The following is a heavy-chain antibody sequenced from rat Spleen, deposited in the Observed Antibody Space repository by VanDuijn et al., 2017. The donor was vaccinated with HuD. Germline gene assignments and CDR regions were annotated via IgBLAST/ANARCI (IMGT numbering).Heavy chain of an antibody. CDR1: GFTFSDYY. V-gene: IGHV5-27*01. CDR3: TTWDYYDNRFDY. J-gene: IGHJ2*01. CDR2: ISPSGGIT. D-gene: IGHD1-6*01. Sequence: EVQLVESDGGLVQPGRSLKLSCAASGFTFSDYYMAWVRQAPTKGLEWVATISPSGGITDYRDSVKGRFAISRDNDKSTLHLQMDSLRSEDTATYYCTTWDYYDNRFDYWGQGVMVTVSS.